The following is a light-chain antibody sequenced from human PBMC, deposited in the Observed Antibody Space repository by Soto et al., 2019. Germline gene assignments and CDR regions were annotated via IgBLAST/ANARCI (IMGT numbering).Light chain of an antibody. CDR1: SSDVGGYNY. Sequence: QSALTQPASVSGSPGQSITISCTGTSSDVGGYNYVSWYQQHPGKAPKLMIYEVSNRPSGVSNRFSGSKSGNTASLTISGLQAEDEADYYCSSYTSSSTLLFGGGTQLNRP. V-gene: IGLV2-14*01. J-gene: IGLJ2*01. CDR2: EVS. CDR3: SSYTSSSTLL.